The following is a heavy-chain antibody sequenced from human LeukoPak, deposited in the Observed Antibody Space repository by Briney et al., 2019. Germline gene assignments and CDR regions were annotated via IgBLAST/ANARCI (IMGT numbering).Heavy chain of an antibody. J-gene: IGHJ4*02. CDR2: VSDGGTST. Sequence: PGGSLRLSCAASGFTFNNHAMGWVRQAPGKGLEWVSDVSDGGTSTCYAGSVKGRFAMSRDNSKNTLYLQMNSLRAEDTAVYYCAKGIGRTCSRGNVFDSWGQGILVTVSS. CDR1: GFTFNNHA. CDR3: AKGIGRTCSRGNVFDS. V-gene: IGHV3-23*01. D-gene: IGHD1-1*01.